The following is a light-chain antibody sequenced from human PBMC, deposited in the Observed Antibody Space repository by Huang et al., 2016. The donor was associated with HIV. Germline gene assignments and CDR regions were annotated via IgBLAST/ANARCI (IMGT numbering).Light chain of an antibody. V-gene: IGKV2-30*01. J-gene: IGKJ1*01. CDR2: KVS. CDR3: MQGTHWPKT. Sequence: DVVMTQSPLSLPVTLGQPASVSCRSSQSLVYSDGNTSLNWFQQRPGQSPRRLIYKVSNRDSGVPDRFSGRGSGTDVTLKISRVEAEDVGIYYCMQGTHWPKTFGQGTKVEIK. CDR1: QSLVYSDGNTS.